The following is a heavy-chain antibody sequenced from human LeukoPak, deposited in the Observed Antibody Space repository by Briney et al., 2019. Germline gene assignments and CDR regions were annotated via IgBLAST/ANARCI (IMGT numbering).Heavy chain of an antibody. J-gene: IGHJ4*02. CDR3: VREWLS. Sequence: GGSLRLSCAASGFPFSDYGMNWVRQAPGKGLEWLSHISSAAGKIYYADSVAGRFTISRDNAKNSLYLQMNSLRAEDTAVYYCVREWLSWGKGTLVTVSS. CDR2: ISSAAGKI. D-gene: IGHD5-24*01. V-gene: IGHV3-48*01. CDR1: GFPFSDYG.